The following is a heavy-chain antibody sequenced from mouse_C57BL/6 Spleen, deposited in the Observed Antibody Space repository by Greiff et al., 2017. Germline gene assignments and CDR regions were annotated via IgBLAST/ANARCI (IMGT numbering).Heavy chain of an antibody. CDR1: GYTFTSYW. V-gene: IGHV1-55*01. Sequence: VQLQQSGAELVKPGASVKMSCKASGYTFTSYWITWVKQRPGQGLEWIGAIYPGSGSTNYNEKFTSKATLTGDTSSSTAYMQLSSLTSEDSAVYYCARRGGYDGAWFAYWGQGTLVTVSA. CDR2: IYPGSGST. J-gene: IGHJ3*01. D-gene: IGHD2-2*01. CDR3: ARRGGYDGAWFAY.